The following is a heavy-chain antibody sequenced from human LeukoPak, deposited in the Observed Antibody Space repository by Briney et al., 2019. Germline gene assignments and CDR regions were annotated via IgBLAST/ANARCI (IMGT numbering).Heavy chain of an antibody. Sequence: SETLSLTCAVYGGSFSGYYGSWIRQPPGKGLEWIGEINHSGSTNYNPSLKSRVTISVDTSKNQFSLKLSSVTAADTAVYYCARAPRELSADAFDIWGQGKMVTVSS. CDR1: GGSFSGYY. D-gene: IGHD3-16*02. V-gene: IGHV4-34*01. J-gene: IGHJ3*02. CDR3: ARAPRELSADAFDI. CDR2: INHSGST.